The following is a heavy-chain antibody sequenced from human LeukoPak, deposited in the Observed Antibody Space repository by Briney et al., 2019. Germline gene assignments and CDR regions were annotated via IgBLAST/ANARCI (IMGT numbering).Heavy chain of an antibody. CDR3: ARSDRYIVATSPLDY. J-gene: IGHJ4*02. CDR1: GYTFTGYY. V-gene: IGHV1-2*02. Sequence: ASVKVSCKASGYTFTGYYMHWVRQAPGQGLEWMGWINPNSGGTNYAQKFQGRVTMTRDTSISTAYMELSRLRSDDTAVYYCARSDRYIVATSPLDYWGQGTLVTVSS. CDR2: INPNSGGT. D-gene: IGHD5-12*01.